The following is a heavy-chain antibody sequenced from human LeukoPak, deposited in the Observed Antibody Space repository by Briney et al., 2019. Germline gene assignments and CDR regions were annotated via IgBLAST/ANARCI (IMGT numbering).Heavy chain of an antibody. V-gene: IGHV3-21*01. CDR1: GFTFDDYG. Sequence: PGGSLRLSCAASGFTFDDYGMHWVRQAPGKGLEWVSSISSSSSYIYYADSVKGRFTISRDNAKNSLYLQMNSLRAEDTAVYYCARSSGSPEYFQHWGQGTLVTVSS. CDR2: ISSSSSYI. D-gene: IGHD1-26*01. CDR3: ARSSGSPEYFQH. J-gene: IGHJ1*01.